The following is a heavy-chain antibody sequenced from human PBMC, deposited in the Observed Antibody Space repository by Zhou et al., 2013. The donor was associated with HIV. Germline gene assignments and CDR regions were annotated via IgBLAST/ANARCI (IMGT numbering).Heavy chain of an antibody. J-gene: IGHJ4*02. D-gene: IGHD3-16*01. V-gene: IGHV1-24*01. CDR3: GTIPHLSGSTVDMTAIGGGDY. CDR1: GYKFTSYF. CDR2: FDPEDVMT. Sequence: QIQLLQSGAELGEPGASVRVSCKSSGYKFTSYFIHWVRLPPGQGLEWMGGFDPEDVMTVYAQKFEGRVSLTQDASSDTAYMSMSGLTSDDTAVYYCGTIPHLSGSTVDMTAIGGGDYWGRGTPVTVSS.